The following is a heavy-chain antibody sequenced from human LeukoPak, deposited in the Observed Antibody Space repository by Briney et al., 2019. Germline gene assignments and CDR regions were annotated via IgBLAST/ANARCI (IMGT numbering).Heavy chain of an antibody. CDR1: GFTFSSNG. Sequence: GGSLRLSCAASGFTFSSNGMYWVRQAPGKGLEWVAFIRYDGNSEFYVDSVKGRFTISRDNSKNTLYLQMNSLRAEDTAVYYCAKGGDGYNYGSYFDYWGQGTLVTVSS. CDR3: AKGGDGYNYGSYFDY. CDR2: IRYDGNSE. J-gene: IGHJ4*02. D-gene: IGHD5-24*01. V-gene: IGHV3-30*02.